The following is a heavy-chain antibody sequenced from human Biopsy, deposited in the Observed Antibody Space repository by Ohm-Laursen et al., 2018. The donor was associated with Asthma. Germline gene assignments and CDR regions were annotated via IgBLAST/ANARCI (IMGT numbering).Heavy chain of an antibody. Sequence: PSQTPSLTCTVSGGSIGTSTYYWSWIRQPPGKGLEWIGYIYYSGSTYYNPSLKSRVTISVDTSKNQFSLKLSSVTAADTAVYYCARDLSFYDSSGYYRRWFDPWGQGTLVTVSS. V-gene: IGHV4-30-4*01. D-gene: IGHD3-22*01. CDR1: GGSIGTSTYY. CDR2: IYYSGST. J-gene: IGHJ5*02. CDR3: ARDLSFYDSSGYYRRWFDP.